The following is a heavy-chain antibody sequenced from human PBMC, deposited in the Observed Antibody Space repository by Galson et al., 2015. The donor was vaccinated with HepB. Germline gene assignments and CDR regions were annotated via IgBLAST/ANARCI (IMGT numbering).Heavy chain of an antibody. CDR3: ARDEGFCSGGNCYSNDY. D-gene: IGHD2-15*01. V-gene: IGHV1-46*01. J-gene: IGHJ4*02. Sequence: CKASGYTFTSYYMHWVRQAPGQGLEWMGIINPSGGSTTYAQKFQGRVTMTRDTSTSTVYMELSSLRSEDTAVYYCARDEGFCSGGNCYSNDYWGQGTLVTVSS. CDR2: INPSGGST. CDR1: GYTFTSYY.